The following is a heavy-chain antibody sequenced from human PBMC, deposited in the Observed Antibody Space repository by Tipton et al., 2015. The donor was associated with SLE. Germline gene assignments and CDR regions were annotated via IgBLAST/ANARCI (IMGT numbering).Heavy chain of an antibody. J-gene: IGHJ1*01. Sequence: TLSLTCTVSGGSVSSNPHYWSWIRQPPGKGLEWIGYIYYSGSTNYNPSLKSRVTISVDTSKNQFSLKLNSVIAADTAVYYCARSAEYFQEWGQGTLVTVSS. CDR2: IYYSGST. CDR3: ARSAEYFQE. CDR1: GGSVSSNPHY. V-gene: IGHV4-61*01.